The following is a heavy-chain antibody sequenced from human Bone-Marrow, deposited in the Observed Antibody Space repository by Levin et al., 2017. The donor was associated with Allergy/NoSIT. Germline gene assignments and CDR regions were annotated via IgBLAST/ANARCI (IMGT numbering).Heavy chain of an antibody. Sequence: SCAASGFTVSSNYMSWVRQAPGKGLEWVSVIYSGGSTYYADSVKGRFTISRDNSKNTLYLQMNSLRAEDTAVYYCAREMSGYYYGSGSYHYYYYYGMDVWGQGTTVTVSS. CDR3: AREMSGYYYGSGSYHYYYYYGMDV. CDR2: IYSGGST. CDR1: GFTVSSNY. D-gene: IGHD3-10*01. J-gene: IGHJ6*02. V-gene: IGHV3-66*01.